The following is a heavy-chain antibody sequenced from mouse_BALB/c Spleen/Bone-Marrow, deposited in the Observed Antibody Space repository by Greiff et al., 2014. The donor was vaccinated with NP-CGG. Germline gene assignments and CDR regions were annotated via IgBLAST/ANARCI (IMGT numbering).Heavy chain of an antibody. Sequence: QVQLQQSGAKLVRPGTSVKVSCKASGYAFTNYLIEWVKQRPGQGLEWIGVINPGSGGTNYNEKFKGKATLTADKSSSTAYMQLSSLTSDDSAVYFCARSLLRLQNAMDYWGQGTSVTVSS. D-gene: IGHD1-2*01. J-gene: IGHJ4*01. CDR3: ARSLLRLQNAMDY. V-gene: IGHV1-54*01. CDR1: GYAFTNYL. CDR2: INPGSGGT.